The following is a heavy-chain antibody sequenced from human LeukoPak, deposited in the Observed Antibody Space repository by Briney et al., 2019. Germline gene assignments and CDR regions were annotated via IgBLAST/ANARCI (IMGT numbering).Heavy chain of an antibody. CDR1: GFTVSSNY. V-gene: IGHV3-66*04. J-gene: IGHJ4*02. D-gene: IGHD2-15*01. Sequence: GGSLRLSCAASGFTVSSNYMTWVRQAPGKGLEWVSIIYSGGSTYYADSVRGRFTISRDNSKNTLYLQMNSLRAEDTAVYYCAKQGCIGGTCYFDYWGQGTLVTVSS. CDR3: AKQGCIGGTCYFDY. CDR2: IYSGGST.